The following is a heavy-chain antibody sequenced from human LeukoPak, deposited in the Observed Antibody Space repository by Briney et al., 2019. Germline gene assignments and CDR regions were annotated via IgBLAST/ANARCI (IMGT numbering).Heavy chain of an antibody. J-gene: IGHJ4*02. D-gene: IGHD3-3*01. CDR1: GFTFSSYA. CDR2: ISGSGGST. Sequence: GGSLRLSCAASGFTFSSYAMSWVRQAPGKGLEWVSAISGSGGSTYYADSVKGRFTISRDNSKNTLYLQMNSLRAEDTAVYYCAKTSLEWLLTPYYFDYWGQGTLVTVSS. CDR3: AKTSLEWLLTPYYFDY. V-gene: IGHV3-23*01.